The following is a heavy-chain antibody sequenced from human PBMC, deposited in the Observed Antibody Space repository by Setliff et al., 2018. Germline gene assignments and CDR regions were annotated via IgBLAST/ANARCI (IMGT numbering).Heavy chain of an antibody. CDR2: IHGEGVNT. CDR1: GFTFSTYV. D-gene: IGHD3-3*01. Sequence: LRLSCAASGFTFSTYVMTWVRQAPGKGLEWVSSIHGEGVNTYYADSVKGRFTISRDNSKNTLYLQMNSLRAEDTAVYYCARVGDFWSGYYQDYWGQGTLVTVSS. V-gene: IGHV3-23*01. CDR3: ARVGDFWSGYYQDY. J-gene: IGHJ4*02.